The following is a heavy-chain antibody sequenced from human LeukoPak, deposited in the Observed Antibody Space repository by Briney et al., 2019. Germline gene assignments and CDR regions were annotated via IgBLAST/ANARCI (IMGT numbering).Heavy chain of an antibody. Sequence: ASVKVSCKASGYTFTSYYMHWVRQAPGQGLEWMGIINPSGGSTSYAQKFQGRVTMTRDTSTSTVYMELSSLRSEDTAVYYCARGGDSSGYYYPVFDYWGQGTLVTVSS. CDR1: GYTFTSYY. D-gene: IGHD3-22*01. V-gene: IGHV1-46*01. CDR2: INPSGGST. CDR3: ARGGDSSGYYYPVFDY. J-gene: IGHJ4*02.